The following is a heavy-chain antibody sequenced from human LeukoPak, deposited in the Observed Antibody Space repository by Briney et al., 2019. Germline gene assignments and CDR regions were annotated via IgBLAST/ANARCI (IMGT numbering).Heavy chain of an antibody. CDR1: GFTVSSNY. V-gene: IGHV3-53*01. CDR2: IYGGGST. J-gene: IGHJ4*02. Sequence: GGSLRLSCAASGFTVSSNYMSWVRQAPGKGLEWVSVIYGGGSTYYADSVKGRFTISRDNSKNTLYLQMNSLRVEDTAVYYCARGVVVAARFDYWGQGTLVTVSS. CDR3: ARGVVVAARFDY. D-gene: IGHD2-15*01.